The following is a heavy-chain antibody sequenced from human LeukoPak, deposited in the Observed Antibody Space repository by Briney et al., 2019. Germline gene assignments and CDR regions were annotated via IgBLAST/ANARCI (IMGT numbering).Heavy chain of an antibody. J-gene: IGHJ4*02. CDR2: ISYDGSNK. CDR1: GFTFSSYA. V-gene: IGHV3-30*04. Sequence: GGSLRLSCAASGFTFSSYAMHWVRQAPGKGLEWVAVISYDGSNKYYADSVKGRFTISRDNSKNTLYLQMNSLRAEDTAVYYCLRRDGYNYDYWGQGTLVTVSS. D-gene: IGHD5-24*01. CDR3: LRRDGYNYDY.